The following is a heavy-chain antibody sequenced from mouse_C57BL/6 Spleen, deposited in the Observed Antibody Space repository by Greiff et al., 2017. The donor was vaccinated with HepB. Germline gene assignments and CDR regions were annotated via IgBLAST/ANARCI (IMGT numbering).Heavy chain of an antibody. V-gene: IGHV1-55*01. CDR2: IYPGSGST. Sequence: QVQLQQSGAELVRPGTSVKMSCKASGYTFTSYWITWVKQRPGQGLEWIGDIYPGSGSTNYNEKFKSKATLTVDTSSSTAYMQLSSLTSEDSAVYYCARSWDAYFAYWGQGTTLTVSS. CDR1: GYTFTSYW. CDR3: ARSWDAYFAY. D-gene: IGHD4-1*01. J-gene: IGHJ2*01.